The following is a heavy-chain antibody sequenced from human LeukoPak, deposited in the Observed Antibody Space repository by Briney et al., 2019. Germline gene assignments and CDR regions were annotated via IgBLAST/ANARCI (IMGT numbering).Heavy chain of an antibody. V-gene: IGHV3-74*01. CDR1: GFTFSGYW. Sequence: GGSLRLSCAASGFTFSGYWMHWVRQAAGKGLVWVSRIKGDGSSTSYADSVKGRFTISRDNAKNTLYLQMNSLRGEDTAVYYCARATWGSYFDYWGQGTLVTVSS. CDR3: ARATWGSYFDY. CDR2: IKGDGSST. D-gene: IGHD7-27*01. J-gene: IGHJ4*02.